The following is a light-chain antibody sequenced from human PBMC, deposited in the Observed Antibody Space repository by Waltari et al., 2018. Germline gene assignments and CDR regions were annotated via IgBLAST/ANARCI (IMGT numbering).Light chain of an antibody. CDR2: GAS. Sequence: EIVLTQSPGTLSLSLGERATVSCRASQSVSRALAWYQQKPGPAPRLLIYGASTRATGIPDRFSGSGSGTDFSLTISRLEPDDFAVYYCQHYLRLPVTFGQGTTVEI. CDR1: QSVSRA. J-gene: IGKJ1*01. V-gene: IGKV3-20*01. CDR3: QHYLRLPVT.